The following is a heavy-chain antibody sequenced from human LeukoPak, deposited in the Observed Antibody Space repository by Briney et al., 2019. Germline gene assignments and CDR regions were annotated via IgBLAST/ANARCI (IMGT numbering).Heavy chain of an antibody. CDR2: ISAYNGNT. V-gene: IGHV1-18*01. CDR3: ASADYYDSSGYYGFAH. Sequence: ASVKVSCKASGYTFTSYGISWVRQAPGQGLEWMGWISAYNGNTNYAQKLQGRVTVTTDTSTSTAYMELRSLRSDDTAVYYCASADYYDSSGYYGFAHWGQGTLVTVSS. CDR1: GYTFTSYG. D-gene: IGHD3-22*01. J-gene: IGHJ1*01.